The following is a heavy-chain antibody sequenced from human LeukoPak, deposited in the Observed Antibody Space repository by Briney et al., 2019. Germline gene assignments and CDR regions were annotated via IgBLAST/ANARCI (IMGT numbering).Heavy chain of an antibody. CDR3: AKDARDGDYTPPPYYFDY. Sequence: GGSLRLSCAASGFTFTNYGMSWVRQAPGKGLEWVSAISGSGGSTYYADSVKGRFTISRDNSKNTLYLQMNSLRAEDTAVYYCAKDARDGDYTPPPYYFDYWGQGTLVTVSS. V-gene: IGHV3-23*01. CDR2: ISGSGGST. CDR1: GFTFTNYG. J-gene: IGHJ4*02. D-gene: IGHD2-21*02.